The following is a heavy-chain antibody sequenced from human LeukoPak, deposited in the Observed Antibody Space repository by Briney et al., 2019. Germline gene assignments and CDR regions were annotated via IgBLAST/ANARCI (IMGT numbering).Heavy chain of an antibody. V-gene: IGHV1-69*05. Sequence: SXXKVSCKASGGTFSSYAISWVRQAPGQGLEWMGRIIPIFGTANYAQKFQGRVTITTDESTSTAYMELSSLRSEDTAVYYCARERPEMATPFDYWGQGTLVTVSS. CDR3: ARERPEMATPFDY. CDR2: IIPIFGTA. CDR1: GGTFSSYA. J-gene: IGHJ4*02. D-gene: IGHD5-24*01.